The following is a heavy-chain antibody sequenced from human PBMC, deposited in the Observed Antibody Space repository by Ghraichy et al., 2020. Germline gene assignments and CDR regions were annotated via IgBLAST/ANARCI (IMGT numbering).Heavy chain of an antibody. V-gene: IGHV1-3*01. J-gene: IGHJ5*02. CDR1: GYTFKSYV. Sequence: ASVKVSCKASGYTFKSYVINWVRQATGQRPEWMGWINPGNGNTKYAQKFQGRVTITRDTSATTADMEMRSLTSEDTAVYYCARGRMGYSSAWVYSFDPWGQGTLVTVSS. D-gene: IGHD6-19*01. CDR2: INPGNGNT. CDR3: ARGRMGYSSAWVYSFDP.